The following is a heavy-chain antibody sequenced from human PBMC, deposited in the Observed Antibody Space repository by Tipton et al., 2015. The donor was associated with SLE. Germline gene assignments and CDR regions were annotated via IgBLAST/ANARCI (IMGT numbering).Heavy chain of an antibody. CDR2: IYYSGTT. CDR3: ARPNSGYDPDAFDI. Sequence: TLSLTCTVTGDSINSGSYYWGWIRQPPGKGLEWIGGIYYSGTTDYNPSLKSRVTMSADTSKNHFSMKLSSVTAADTAVYYCARPNSGYDPDAFDIWGQGTMVTVSS. V-gene: IGHV4-39*02. D-gene: IGHD5-12*01. J-gene: IGHJ3*02. CDR1: GDSINSGSYY.